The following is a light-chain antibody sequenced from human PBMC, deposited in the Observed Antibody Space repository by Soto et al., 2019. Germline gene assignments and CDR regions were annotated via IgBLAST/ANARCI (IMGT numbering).Light chain of an antibody. J-gene: IGLJ1*01. Sequence: QPVLTQSPSASASLGASVKLTCTLSSGHSSYAIAWHQQQPEKGPRYLMKLNSDGSHSKGDGIPDRFSGSSSGAERYLTSARLQSEDEADYYCQTWGTGIHYVFGTGTKLTVL. V-gene: IGLV4-69*01. CDR3: QTWGTGIHYV. CDR1: SGHSSYA. CDR2: LNSDGSH.